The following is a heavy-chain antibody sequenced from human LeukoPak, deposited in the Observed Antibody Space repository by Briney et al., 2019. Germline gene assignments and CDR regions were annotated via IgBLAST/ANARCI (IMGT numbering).Heavy chain of an antibody. CDR3: ARDYYGSGSYNFDY. Sequence: GGSLRLSCAASGFTVRSSYMNWVRQAPGKGLVWVSRIASDGSSTTYADSVKGRFTISRDNAKNSLYLQMNSLRAEDTAVYYCARDYYGSGSYNFDYWGQGTLVTVSS. J-gene: IGHJ4*02. V-gene: IGHV3-74*01. CDR2: IASDGSST. D-gene: IGHD3-10*01. CDR1: GFTVRSSY.